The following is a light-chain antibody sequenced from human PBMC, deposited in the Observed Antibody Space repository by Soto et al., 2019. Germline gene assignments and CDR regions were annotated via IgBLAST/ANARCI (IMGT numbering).Light chain of an antibody. J-gene: IGLJ2*01. CDR3: SSYAGSNTFV. Sequence: QSALTQPPSASGSPGQSVTISCTGTSSDVGGYNYVSWYQQHPGKAPKLVIYEVNKRPSGVPYRFSGSKSGNTASLTVSGLQAEDETDYFCSSYAGSNTFVFGGGTKLTVL. CDR1: SSDVGGYNY. V-gene: IGLV2-8*01. CDR2: EVN.